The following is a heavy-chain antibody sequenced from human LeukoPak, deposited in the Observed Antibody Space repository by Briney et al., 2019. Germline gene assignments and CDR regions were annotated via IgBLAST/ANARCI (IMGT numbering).Heavy chain of an antibody. V-gene: IGHV3-23*01. Sequence: PGGSLRLSCAASGFTFSSYAMSWVRQAPGKGLEWVSSISGSGDRTYYADSVKGRFTISRDNTKNTLFLQMNSLKAEDTALYYCAKDSVVIPAGWFDPWGQEPWSPSPQ. CDR1: GFTFSSYA. CDR3: AKDSVVIPAGWFDP. CDR2: ISGSGDRT. D-gene: IGHD2/OR15-2a*01. J-gene: IGHJ5*02.